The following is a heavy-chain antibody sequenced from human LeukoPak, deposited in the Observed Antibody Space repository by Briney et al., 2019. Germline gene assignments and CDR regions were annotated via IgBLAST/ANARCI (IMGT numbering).Heavy chain of an antibody. D-gene: IGHD6-13*01. J-gene: IGHJ4*02. V-gene: IGHV4-34*01. Sequence: SETLSLTCAVYGGSFISGYYWTFIRQPPGKGLEWIGEIHHSGSTNYNPSLKSRVTISLDTSKNQFSLKLNSVTAADTALYYCASFRWAVGFEYWGQGTLVTVS. CDR2: IHHSGST. CDR1: GGSFISGYY. CDR3: ASFRWAVGFEY.